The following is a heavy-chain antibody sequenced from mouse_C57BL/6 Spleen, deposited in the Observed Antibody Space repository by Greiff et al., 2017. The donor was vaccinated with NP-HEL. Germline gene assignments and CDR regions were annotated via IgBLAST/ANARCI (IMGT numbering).Heavy chain of an antibody. V-gene: IGHV1-15*01. CDR2: IDPETGGT. CDR3: TAHYYGSSSSFDY. J-gene: IGHJ2*01. CDR1: GYTFTDYE. D-gene: IGHD1-1*01. Sequence: QVQLQQSGAELVRPGASVTLSCKASGYTFTDYEMHWVKQTPVHGLEWIGAIDPETGGTAYNQKFKGKAILTADKSSSTAYMELRSLTSEDSAVYYCTAHYYGSSSSFDYWGQGTTLTVSS.